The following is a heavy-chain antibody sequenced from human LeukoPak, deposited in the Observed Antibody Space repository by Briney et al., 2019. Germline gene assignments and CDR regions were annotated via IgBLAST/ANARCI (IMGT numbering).Heavy chain of an antibody. CDR3: ASWCGGDCPIGCY. CDR2: IYYSGST. Sequence: SETLSLTCTVSGGSISSYYWSWIRQPPGKGLEWIGYIYYSGSTNYNPSLKSRVTISVDTSKNQFSLKLSSVTAADTAVYYCASWCGGDCPIGCYWGEGTLVTVSS. V-gene: IGHV4-59*01. CDR1: GGSISSYY. J-gene: IGHJ4*02. D-gene: IGHD2-21*02.